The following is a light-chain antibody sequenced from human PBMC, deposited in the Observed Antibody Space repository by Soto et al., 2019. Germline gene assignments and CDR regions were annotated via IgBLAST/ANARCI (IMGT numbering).Light chain of an antibody. Sequence: DVQMTQSPSTLSASVGDRVTITCRASQSIGLWLAWYQEKPGKAPKPLVYDASSLQTGVSSRFSGSGSGTEFTLTISNLKPDDFATYSCHQYSVFPWTFGQGTKVAIK. CDR3: HQYSVFPWT. V-gene: IGKV1-5*01. CDR1: QSIGLW. CDR2: DAS. J-gene: IGKJ1*01.